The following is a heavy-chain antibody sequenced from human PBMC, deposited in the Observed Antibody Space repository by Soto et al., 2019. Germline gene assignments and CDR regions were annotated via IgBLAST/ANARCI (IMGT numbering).Heavy chain of an antibody. Sequence: QVQLVQSGAEVNKPGSSVTVSCKASGGTFSSYSIRWVRQAPGKGLEWMGGIIPVFGTANYAQKFQGRVTITADESRSTAYMELSNLRADDTDVYYCGSGYYDFWSGYSYYYYYGRDVFGQGTTVTVSS. CDR1: GGTFSSYS. D-gene: IGHD3-3*01. CDR3: GSGYYDFWSGYSYYYYYGRDV. V-gene: IGHV1-69*01. J-gene: IGHJ6*02. CDR2: IIPVFGTA.